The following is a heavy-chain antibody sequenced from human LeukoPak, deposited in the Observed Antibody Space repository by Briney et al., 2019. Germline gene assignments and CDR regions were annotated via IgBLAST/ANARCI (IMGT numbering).Heavy chain of an antibody. Sequence: GGSLRLSCAASGFTFSSYSMNWVRQAPGKGLEWVSSISSSSSYIYYADSVKGRFTISRDNAKNSLYLQMNGLRAEDTAVYYCARDNKVVPAATYDYWGQGTLVTVSS. D-gene: IGHD2-2*01. V-gene: IGHV3-21*01. CDR2: ISSSSSYI. CDR1: GFTFSSYS. J-gene: IGHJ4*02. CDR3: ARDNKVVPAATYDY.